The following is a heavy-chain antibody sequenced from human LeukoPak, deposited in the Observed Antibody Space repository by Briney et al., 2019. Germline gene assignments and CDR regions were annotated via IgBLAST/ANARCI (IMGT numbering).Heavy chain of an antibody. CDR3: ARANYYDSSGYSLHFDY. CDR2: IYHSGST. D-gene: IGHD3-22*01. CDR1: GGSISSGGYS. V-gene: IGHV4-30-2*01. J-gene: IGHJ4*02. Sequence: PSETLSLTCAVSGGSISSGGYSWSWIRQPPGKGLEWIGYIYHSGSTYYNPSLKSRVTISVDRSKNQFSLKLSSVTAADTAVYYCARANYYDSSGYSLHFDYWGQGTLVTVSS.